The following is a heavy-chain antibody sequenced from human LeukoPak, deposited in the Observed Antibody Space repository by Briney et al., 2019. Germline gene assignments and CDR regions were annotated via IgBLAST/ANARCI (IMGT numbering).Heavy chain of an antibody. V-gene: IGHV3-30*04. CDR2: ISYDVSIT. Sequence: GGSLRLSCAASGFTFSTYAMHWVRQAPGKGLEWVAIISYDVSITYYADSVKGRFTISRDNSKNSLSLQMNSLRTEDSAVYYCAGGNTVWLLDYWGQGTLLTVSS. J-gene: IGHJ4*02. CDR3: AGGNTVWLLDY. CDR1: GFTFSTYA. D-gene: IGHD5-24*01.